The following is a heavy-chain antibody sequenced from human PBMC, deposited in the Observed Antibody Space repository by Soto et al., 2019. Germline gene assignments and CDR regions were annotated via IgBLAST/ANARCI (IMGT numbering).Heavy chain of an antibody. CDR3: ARERGAGIAARPGGYYYYGMDV. Sequence: QVQLVQSGAEVKKPGSSVKVSCKASGGTFSSYAISWVRQAPGQGLEWMGGIIPIFGTANYAQKFQGRVTIPADESTGKAYMELSSLRSEDTAVYYCARERGAGIAARPGGYYYYGMDVWGQGTTVTVSS. V-gene: IGHV1-69*01. CDR1: GGTFSSYA. CDR2: IIPIFGTA. D-gene: IGHD6-6*01. J-gene: IGHJ6*02.